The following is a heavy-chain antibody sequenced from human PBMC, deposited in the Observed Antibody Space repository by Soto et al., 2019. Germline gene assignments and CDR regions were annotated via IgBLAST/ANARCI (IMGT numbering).Heavy chain of an antibody. CDR2: TYYRSRWYN. D-gene: IGHD1-26*01. Sequence: SQTLSLTCAISEDSVSSSSVTWNWIRQSPSRGLEWLGRTYYRSRWYNDYAESVKSRIIINPDTSKNQFSLHLNSVTPEDTAVYYCVRLIGNSWLDFWGQGTLVTVYS. CDR3: VRLIGNSWLDF. CDR1: EDSVSSSSVT. V-gene: IGHV6-1*01. J-gene: IGHJ5*01.